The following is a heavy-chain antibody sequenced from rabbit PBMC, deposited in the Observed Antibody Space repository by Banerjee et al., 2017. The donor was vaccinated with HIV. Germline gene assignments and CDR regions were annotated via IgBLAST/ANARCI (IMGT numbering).Heavy chain of an antibody. D-gene: IGHD2-1*01. J-gene: IGHJ4*01. Sequence: QSLEESGGDLVKPGASLTLTCTASGFSFSSSYYMCWVRQAPGKGLEWIACIYAGSSGSTYYASWAKGRFTISKTSSTTVTLQMTSLTAADTATYFCARRLSINDDYGDYDYYFNLWGPGTLVTVS. CDR2: IYAGSSGST. CDR3: ARRLSINDDYGDYDYYFNL. V-gene: IGHV1S40*01. CDR1: GFSFSSSYY.